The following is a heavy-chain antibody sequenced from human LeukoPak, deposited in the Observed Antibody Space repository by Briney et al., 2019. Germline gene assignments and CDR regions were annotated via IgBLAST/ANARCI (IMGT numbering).Heavy chain of an antibody. CDR3: ATADYYDSSGYYH. J-gene: IGHJ5*02. Sequence: PGGSLRLSCAASGFTFSSYWMSWVRQAPGKGLEWVANIKQDGSEKYYVDSVKGRFTISRDNAKNSLYLQMNSLRAEDTAVYYCATADYYDSSGYYHWGQGTLVTVSS. D-gene: IGHD3-22*01. V-gene: IGHV3-7*01. CDR2: IKQDGSEK. CDR1: GFTFSSYW.